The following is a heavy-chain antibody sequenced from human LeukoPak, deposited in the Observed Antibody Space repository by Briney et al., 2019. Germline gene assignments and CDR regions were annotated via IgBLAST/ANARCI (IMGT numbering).Heavy chain of an antibody. CDR1: GFTFSGAW. CDR3: MTDHPWLFRS. J-gene: IGHJ4*02. CDR2: VKRKSDGETT. D-gene: IGHD6-19*01. V-gene: IGHV3-15*01. Sequence: GGSLRLSCAASGFTFSGAWMSWVRQAPGKGLAWVGRVKRKSDGETTDYAAPVKGRFTVSRDDSKNTLYLQMDSLKTEDTGVYYCMTDHPWLFRSWGQGVLVTVSS.